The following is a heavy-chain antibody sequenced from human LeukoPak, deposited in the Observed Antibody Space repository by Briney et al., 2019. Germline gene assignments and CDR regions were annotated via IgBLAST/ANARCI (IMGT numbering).Heavy chain of an antibody. CDR2: TSDRGDYT. D-gene: IGHD4/OR15-4a*01. CDR3: AKKAQYDGHYPLDY. V-gene: IGHV3-23*01. CDR1: GFTVSSNY. Sequence: GGSLRLSCAASGFTVSSNYMNWVRQAPGKGLEWVSGTSDRGDYTYYADSVKGRFTISRDTSKNTLYLQMNSLRAEDTALYFCAKKAQYDGHYPLDYWGQGTLVTVSA. J-gene: IGHJ4*02.